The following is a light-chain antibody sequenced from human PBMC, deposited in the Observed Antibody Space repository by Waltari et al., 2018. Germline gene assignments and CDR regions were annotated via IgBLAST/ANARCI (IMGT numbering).Light chain of an antibody. CDR3: CSYAGSSSLV. Sequence: QSALTQPRSVSGSPGQSVTISCSGTSNDVGGYNYVSWYQQHPGKAPKLIIYDVSKRPSGVPDLFSVSKSGNTASLTISGLQSEDEADYFCCSYAGSSSLVFGGGSSLTVL. V-gene: IGLV2-11*01. CDR2: DVS. J-gene: IGLJ3*02. CDR1: SNDVGGYNY.